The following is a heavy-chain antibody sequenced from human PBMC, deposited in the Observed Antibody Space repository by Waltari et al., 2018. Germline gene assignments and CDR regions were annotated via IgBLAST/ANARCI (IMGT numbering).Heavy chain of an antibody. Sequence: QVQLVQSGAEVKKPGSSVKVSCKASGGTFSSYAISWVRQAPGQGLEWMGGIIPIFGTANYAQKFQGRVTITADESTSTAYMELSSLRSEDTAVYYCARRSNCSGGSCYYYYYYMDVWGKGTTVTVSS. J-gene: IGHJ6*03. CDR1: GGTFSSYA. CDR2: IIPIFGTA. D-gene: IGHD2-15*01. V-gene: IGHV1-69*12. CDR3: ARRSNCSGGSCYYYYYYMDV.